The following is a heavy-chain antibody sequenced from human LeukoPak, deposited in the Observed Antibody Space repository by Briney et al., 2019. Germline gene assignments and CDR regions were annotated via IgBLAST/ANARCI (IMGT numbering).Heavy chain of an antibody. CDR1: GYTFTAYY. V-gene: IGHV1-2*02. CDR3: AREAANMVRGVMGK. J-gene: IGHJ4*02. Sequence: ASVNLSCKASGYTFTAYYMHWVRQAPGQGLEWMGWINPNSGGINYEQKFQGRVTMTRDTSISTAYMELSRLTSDDTAVYYCAREAANMVRGVMGKWGQGTLVTVST. D-gene: IGHD3-10*01. CDR2: INPNSGGI.